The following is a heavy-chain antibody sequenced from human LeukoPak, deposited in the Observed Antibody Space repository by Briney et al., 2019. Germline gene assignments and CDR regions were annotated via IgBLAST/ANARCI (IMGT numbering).Heavy chain of an antibody. V-gene: IGHV4-34*01. Sequence: PSETLSLTCAVYGGSFSDYYWSWIRQPPGKGLEWIGEINHSGSTNYNPSLKSRVTISVDTSKNQFSLRLSSVTAADTAVYYCARDFLGYCSSTSCSDYYYYYMDVWGKGTTVTISS. CDR3: ARDFLGYCSSTSCSDYYYYYMDV. J-gene: IGHJ6*03. CDR1: GGSFSDYY. CDR2: INHSGST. D-gene: IGHD2-2*01.